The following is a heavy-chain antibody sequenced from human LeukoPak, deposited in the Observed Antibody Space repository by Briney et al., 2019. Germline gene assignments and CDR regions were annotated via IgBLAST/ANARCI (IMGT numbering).Heavy chain of an antibody. D-gene: IGHD3-22*01. CDR1: GYTFTSYY. CDR2: INPSGGST. V-gene: IGHV1-46*01. J-gene: IGHJ4*02. CDR3: ARGGKYYYDSSGYTPLGY. Sequence: GASVKVSCKASGYTFTSYYMHWVRQAPGQGLEWMGIINPSGGSTSYAQKFQGRVTMTRDTSTSKVYMELSSLRSEDTAVYYCARGGKYYYDSSGYTPLGYWGQGTLVTVSS.